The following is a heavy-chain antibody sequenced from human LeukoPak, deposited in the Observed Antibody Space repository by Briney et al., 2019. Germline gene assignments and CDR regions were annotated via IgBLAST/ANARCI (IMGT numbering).Heavy chain of an antibody. CDR1: GFTFRDYY. V-gene: IGHV3-11*03. J-gene: IGHJ4*02. D-gene: IGHD2-2*01. CDR3: VVVPAAASSWVDY. Sequence: PGRSLRLSCAASGFTFRDYYMSWIRHAPGRGLECVLYISSSSSYTDYADSVKGRFTISRDNAKNSLFLQMNCLRAEDTAVYYCVVVPAAASSWVDYWGQGTLVTVSS. CDR2: ISSSSSYT.